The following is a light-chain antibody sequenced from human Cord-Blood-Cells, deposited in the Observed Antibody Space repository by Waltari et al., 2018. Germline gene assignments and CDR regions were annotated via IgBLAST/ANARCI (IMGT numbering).Light chain of an antibody. Sequence: PACVSESPGQSNTISCTGTSSDVGSYNLVSWYQQHPGKAPKLMIYEGSKRPSGVSNRFSGSKSGNTASLTISGLQAEDEADYYCCSYAGSSSVFGGGTKLTVL. CDR3: CSYAGSSSV. J-gene: IGLJ3*02. V-gene: IGLV2-23*01. CDR1: SSDVGSYNL. CDR2: EGS.